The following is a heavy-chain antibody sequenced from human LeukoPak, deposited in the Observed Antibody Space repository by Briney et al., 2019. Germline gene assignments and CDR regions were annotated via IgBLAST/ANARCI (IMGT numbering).Heavy chain of an antibody. CDR1: GFTFSNAW. CDR3: AKDLTYYDFWSGRPSYYYGMDV. CDR2: ISGSGGST. Sequence: GGSLRLSCAASGFTFSNAWMSWVRQAPGKGLEWVSAISGSGGSTYYADSVKGRFTISRDNSKNTLYLQMNSLRAEDTAVYYCAKDLTYYDFWSGRPSYYYGMDVWGQGTTVTVSS. D-gene: IGHD3-3*01. V-gene: IGHV3-23*01. J-gene: IGHJ6*02.